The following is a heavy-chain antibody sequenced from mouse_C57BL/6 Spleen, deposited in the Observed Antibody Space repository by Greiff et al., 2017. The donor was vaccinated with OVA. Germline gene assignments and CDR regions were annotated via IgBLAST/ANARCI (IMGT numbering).Heavy chain of an antibody. J-gene: IGHJ4*01. Sequence: EVMLVESGGGLVKPGGSLKLSCAASGFTFSSYTMSWVRQTPEKRLEWVATISGGGGNTYYPDSVKGRFTISRDNAKNTLYLQMSSLRSEDTALYYCARHDGNYKAMDYWGQGTSVTVSS. D-gene: IGHD2-1*01. CDR2: ISGGGGNT. V-gene: IGHV5-9*01. CDR1: GFTFSSYT. CDR3: ARHDGNYKAMDY.